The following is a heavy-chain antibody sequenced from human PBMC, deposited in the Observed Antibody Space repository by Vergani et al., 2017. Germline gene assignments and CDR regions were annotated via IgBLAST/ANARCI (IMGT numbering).Heavy chain of an antibody. CDR2: IIPIFGTA. D-gene: IGHD3-9*01. CDR3: ARVMLGYFDYPFFQH. V-gene: IGHV1-69*01. Sequence: QVQLVQSGAEVKKPGSSVKVSCKASGGTFSSYAISWVRQAPGQGLEWMGGIIPIFGTANYARKFQGRVTITADESTSTAYMELSSLRTEDTAVYYCARVMLGYFDYPFFQHWGQGTLVTVSS. J-gene: IGHJ1*01. CDR1: GGTFSSYA.